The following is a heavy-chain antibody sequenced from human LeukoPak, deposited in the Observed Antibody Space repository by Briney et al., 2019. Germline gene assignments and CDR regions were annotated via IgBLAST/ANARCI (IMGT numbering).Heavy chain of an antibody. CDR1: GGSISSSSYY. Sequence: PSETLSLTCTVSGGSISSSSYYWGWIRQPPGKGLEWIGSIYYSGSTYYNPSLKSRVTISVDTSKNQFSLKLSSVTAADTAVYYCARPDRSSWYSWFDPWGQGTLVTVSS. D-gene: IGHD6-13*01. J-gene: IGHJ5*02. V-gene: IGHV4-39*01. CDR3: ARPDRSSWYSWFDP. CDR2: IYYSGST.